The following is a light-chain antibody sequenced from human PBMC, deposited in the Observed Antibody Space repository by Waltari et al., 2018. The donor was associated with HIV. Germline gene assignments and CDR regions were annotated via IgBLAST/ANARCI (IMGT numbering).Light chain of an antibody. CDR3: QTWGFGVQV. CDR1: SGHSNYA. V-gene: IGLV4-69*01. CDR2: LNSDGSH. Sequence: QLVLTQSPSASASLGASVRLTCTLSSGHSNYAIAWHQQQPEKGPRYLMKLNSDGSHTTGDGIPERCSGSSSGTERYLTISSLQSEDEGDYYWQTWGFGVQVFGGGTKLTVL. J-gene: IGLJ3*02.